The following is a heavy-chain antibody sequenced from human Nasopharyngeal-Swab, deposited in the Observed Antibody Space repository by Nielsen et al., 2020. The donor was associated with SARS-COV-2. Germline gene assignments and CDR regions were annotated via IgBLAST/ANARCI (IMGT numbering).Heavy chain of an antibody. CDR2: ISYDGTSK. J-gene: IGHJ3*02. Sequence: GESLKISCAASGFSFSSCAMHWVRHVPGKGLEWVAVISYDGTSKTYADSVKGRFTISRDNAKNSLYLQMNSLRAEDTALYYCAKIALSRDDAFDIWGQGTMVTVSS. CDR1: GFSFSSCA. CDR3: AKIALSRDDAFDI. D-gene: IGHD2/OR15-2a*01. V-gene: IGHV3-30*04.